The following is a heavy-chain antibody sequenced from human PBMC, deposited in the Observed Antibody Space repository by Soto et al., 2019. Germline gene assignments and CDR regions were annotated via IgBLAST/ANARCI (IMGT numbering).Heavy chain of an antibody. Sequence: SETLSLTCTVSGGSISSNSYYWGWIRQPPGKGLEWIGSIYYSGSTYYNPSLKSRVTISVDTSENQFSLKLSSVTAADTAVYYCARMKYYDFWSGEGPTYGMDVWGQGTKVTVSS. CDR2: IYYSGST. CDR1: GGSISSNSYY. J-gene: IGHJ6*02. D-gene: IGHD3-3*01. CDR3: ARMKYYDFWSGEGPTYGMDV. V-gene: IGHV4-39*01.